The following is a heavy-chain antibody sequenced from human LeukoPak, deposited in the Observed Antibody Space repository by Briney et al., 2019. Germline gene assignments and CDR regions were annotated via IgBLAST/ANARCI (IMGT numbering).Heavy chain of an antibody. J-gene: IGHJ6*03. V-gene: IGHV1-2*02. CDR3: ARDYDSGSYPYYYYMDV. CDR2: INPNSGGT. D-gene: IGHD3-10*01. Sequence: ASVKVSCKASGYTFTSYAMHWVRQAPGQGLEWMGWINPNSGGTNYAQKFQGRVTMTRDTSISTAYMELSRLRSDDTAVYYCARDYDSGSYPYYYYMDVWGKGTTVTISS. CDR1: GYTFTSYA.